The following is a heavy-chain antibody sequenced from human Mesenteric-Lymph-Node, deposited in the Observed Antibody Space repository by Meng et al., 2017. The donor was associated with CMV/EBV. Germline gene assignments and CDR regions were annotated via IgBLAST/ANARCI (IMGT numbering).Heavy chain of an antibody. D-gene: IGHD5-12*01. CDR3: ARERRGYSRRVAFDI. CDR1: GGFVSSSTYY. CDR2: INHSGST. J-gene: IGHJ3*02. Sequence: SETLSLTCTVSGGFVSSSTYYWSWIRQPPGKGLEWIGEINHSGSTNYNPSLKSRVTISVDTSKNQFSLKLSSVTAADTAVYYCARERRGYSRRVAFDIWGQGTMVTVSS. V-gene: IGHV4-39*07.